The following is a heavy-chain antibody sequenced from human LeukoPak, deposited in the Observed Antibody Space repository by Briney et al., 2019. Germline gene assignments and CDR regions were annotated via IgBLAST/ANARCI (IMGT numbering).Heavy chain of an antibody. CDR2: FSGSGGST. Sequence: PGGTLRLSCAASGFTFSNYGMSWVRQAPGKGLEWVSGFSGSGGSTYYADSVKGRFTISRDNSKNTLYLQMNSLRAEDTAVYYCAKVSGPGYDIDAFDIWGQGTMVTVSS. J-gene: IGHJ3*02. D-gene: IGHD5-18*01. CDR1: GFTFSNYG. V-gene: IGHV3-23*01. CDR3: AKVSGPGYDIDAFDI.